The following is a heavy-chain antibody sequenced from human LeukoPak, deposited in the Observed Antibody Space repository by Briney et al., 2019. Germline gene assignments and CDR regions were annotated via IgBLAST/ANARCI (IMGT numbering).Heavy chain of an antibody. CDR2: IYYSGNT. J-gene: IGHJ4*02. Sequence: SETLSLTCTVSGDSISTSNSYWGWIRQPPGKGLEWIGSIYYSGNTYYNPSLKSRVTISVDTSKNQFSLKLSSVTAADTAVYYCARGRGDSGYDWPYWGQGTLVTVSS. CDR1: GDSISTSNSY. CDR3: ARGRGDSGYDWPY. D-gene: IGHD5-12*01. V-gene: IGHV4-39*07.